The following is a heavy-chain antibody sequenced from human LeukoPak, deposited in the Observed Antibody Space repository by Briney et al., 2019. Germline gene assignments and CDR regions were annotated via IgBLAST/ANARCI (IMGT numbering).Heavy chain of an antibody. V-gene: IGHV1-8*01. J-gene: IGHJ6*02. D-gene: IGHD3-22*01. CDR1: GYTFTSYD. CDR3: ARDPGYDSSVLHEYYYYGMDV. Sequence: ASVKVSCKASGYTFTSYDINWVRQATGQGLEWMGWMNPNSGNTGYAQKFQGRVTMTRNTSISTAYMELSSLRSEDTAVYYCARDPGYDSSVLHEYYYYGMDVWGQGTTVTVSS. CDR2: MNPNSGNT.